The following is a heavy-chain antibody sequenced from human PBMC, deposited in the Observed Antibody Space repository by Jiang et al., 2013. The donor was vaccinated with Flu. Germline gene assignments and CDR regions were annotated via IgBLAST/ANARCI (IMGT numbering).Heavy chain of an antibody. V-gene: IGHV4-59*01. J-gene: IGHJ4*02. CDR3: ARVRYSGTI. Sequence: LLKPSETLSLTCAVSGGPISTYYWSWIRQPPGKGLEWIGYIYYSGSTNYNPSLKSRVTISVDTSKNQFSLKLSAVTAADTAVYYCARVRYSGTIWGQGTLVTVSS. CDR1: GGPISTYY. D-gene: IGHD1-26*01. CDR2: IYYSGST.